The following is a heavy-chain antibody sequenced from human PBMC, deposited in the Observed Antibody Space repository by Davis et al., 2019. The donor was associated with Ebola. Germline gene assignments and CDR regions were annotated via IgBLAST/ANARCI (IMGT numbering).Heavy chain of an antibody. CDR3: ARLYSSSSPFGGYYYYGMDV. Sequence: GGSLRLSCAASGFTFSSYGMHWVRQASGKGLEWVGRIRSKANSYATAYAASVKGRFTISRDDSKNTAYLQMNSLKTEDTAVYYCARLYSSSSPFGGYYYYGMDVWGQGTTVTVSS. D-gene: IGHD6-6*01. CDR2: IRSKANSYAT. V-gene: IGHV3-73*01. CDR1: GFTFSSYG. J-gene: IGHJ6*02.